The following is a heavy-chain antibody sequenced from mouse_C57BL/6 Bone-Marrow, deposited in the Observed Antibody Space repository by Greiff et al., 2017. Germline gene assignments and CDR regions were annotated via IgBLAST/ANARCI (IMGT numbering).Heavy chain of an antibody. CDR3: TRQGDYDEGFAY. CDR1: GFSFNTYA. J-gene: IGHJ3*01. CDR2: IRSKSNNYAT. D-gene: IGHD2-4*01. V-gene: IGHV10-1*01. Sequence: EAGGGLVQPKGSLKLSCAASGFSFNTYAMNWVRQAPGKGLEWVARIRSKSNNYATYYADSVKDRFTISRDDSESMLYLQMNNLKTEDTAMYYCTRQGDYDEGFAYWGQGTLVTVSA.